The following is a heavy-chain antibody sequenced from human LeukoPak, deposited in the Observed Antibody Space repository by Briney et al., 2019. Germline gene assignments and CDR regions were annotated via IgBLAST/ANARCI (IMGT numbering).Heavy chain of an antibody. J-gene: IGHJ6*02. V-gene: IGHV3-30*02. D-gene: IGHD4-17*01. Sequence: PGGSLRLSCAASGFTFSSYGMHWVRQAPGKGLEWEAFIRYDGSNKYYADSVKGRFTISRDNSKNTLYLQMNSLRAEDTAVYYCAKVPTTVTFYYYYYGMDVWGQGTTVTVSS. CDR1: GFTFSSYG. CDR2: IRYDGSNK. CDR3: AKVPTTVTFYYYYYGMDV.